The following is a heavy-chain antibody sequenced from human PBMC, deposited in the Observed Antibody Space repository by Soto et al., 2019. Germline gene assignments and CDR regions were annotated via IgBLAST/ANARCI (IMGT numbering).Heavy chain of an antibody. CDR1: GFTVSSNY. D-gene: IGHD5-12*01. Sequence: EVQLVESGGGLVQPGGSLRLSCAASGFTVSSNYMSWVRQAPGKGLEWVSVIYSGGSTYYADSVKGRFTISRHNSKNTLYLQMNSLRAEDTAVYYCARVFRSSGYDLVDYYYYMDVWGKGTTVTVSS. V-gene: IGHV3-53*04. J-gene: IGHJ6*03. CDR2: IYSGGST. CDR3: ARVFRSSGYDLVDYYYYMDV.